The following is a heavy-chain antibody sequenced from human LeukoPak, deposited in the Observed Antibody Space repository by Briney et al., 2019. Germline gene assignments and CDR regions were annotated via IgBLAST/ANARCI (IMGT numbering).Heavy chain of an antibody. CDR3: ARDGLGYYDTLTPEPRFDY. Sequence: PSETLSLTCTVSGGSISSYYWSWIRQPPGKGLEWIGYIYYSGSTNYNPSLKSRVTISVDTSKNQFSLKLSSVTAADTAVYYCARDGLGYYDTLTPEPRFDYWGQGTLVTVSS. D-gene: IGHD3-9*01. V-gene: IGHV4-59*01. CDR2: IYYSGST. J-gene: IGHJ4*02. CDR1: GGSISSYY.